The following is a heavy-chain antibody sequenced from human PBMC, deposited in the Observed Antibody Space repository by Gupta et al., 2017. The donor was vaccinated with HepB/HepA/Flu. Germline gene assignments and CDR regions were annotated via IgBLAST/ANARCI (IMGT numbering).Heavy chain of an antibody. V-gene: IGHV3-7*01. D-gene: IGHD2-21*01. CDR3: ARTRIVQACDGPTCSDGYYFDF. J-gene: IGHJ4*02. CDR2: IRQDGYEK. CDR1: GFIFSNFR. Sequence: EEQLVESGGGLVKPGGSLKLSCSVSGFIFSNFRMSWLRQAPGKGLEWVANIRQDGYEKYYADSVKGRFTVSRDNARNSVSLQLSSLGAEDTAIYYCARTRIVQACDGPTCSDGYYFDFWGQGTLVTVSS.